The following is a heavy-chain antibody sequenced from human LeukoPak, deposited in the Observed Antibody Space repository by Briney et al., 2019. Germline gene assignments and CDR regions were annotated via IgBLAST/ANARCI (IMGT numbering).Heavy chain of an antibody. CDR1: GFTFSSYS. D-gene: IGHD6-13*01. CDR3: ARAHSSSLAWFDP. J-gene: IGHJ5*02. V-gene: IGHV3-21*01. Sequence: PGGSLRLSCAASGFTFSSYSMNWVRQAPGKGLEWVSSISSSSSYIYYADSVKGRFTISRDNAKNSLYLQMNSLRAEDTAVYYCARAHSSSLAWFDPWGQGTLVTVFS. CDR2: ISSSSSYI.